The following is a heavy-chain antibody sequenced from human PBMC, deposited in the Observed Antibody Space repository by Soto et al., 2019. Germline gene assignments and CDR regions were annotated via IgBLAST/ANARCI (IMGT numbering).Heavy chain of an antibody. Sequence: QVQLQESGPGLVKPSQTLSLTCTVSGGSISSGGYYWSWIRQHPGKGLEWIGYIYYSGSTYYNPSLKSRVTITVDTSKNLFSLKLSSVTAADTAVYYCARDERAYCGGDCYSWWFDPWGQGTLVTVSS. CDR1: GGSISSGGYY. D-gene: IGHD2-21*02. CDR2: IYYSGST. V-gene: IGHV4-31*03. CDR3: ARDERAYCGGDCYSWWFDP. J-gene: IGHJ5*02.